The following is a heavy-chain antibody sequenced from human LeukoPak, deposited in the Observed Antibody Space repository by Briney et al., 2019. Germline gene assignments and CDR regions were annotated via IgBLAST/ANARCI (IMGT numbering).Heavy chain of an antibody. D-gene: IGHD6-6*01. CDR3: ARARGSSSGPRIDNWFDP. J-gene: IGHJ5*02. V-gene: IGHV4-61*09. CDR1: GGSISSGSYY. Sequence: PSETLSLTCTVSGGSISSGSYYWSWIRQPAGKGLEWIGHIYTSGSTNYNPSLKSRVTISVDTPKNQFSLKLTSVTAADTAVYSCARARGSSSGPRIDNWFDPWGQGTLVTVSS. CDR2: IYTSGST.